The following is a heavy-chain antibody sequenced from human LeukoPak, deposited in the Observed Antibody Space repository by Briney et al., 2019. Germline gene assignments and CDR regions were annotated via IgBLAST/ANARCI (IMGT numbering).Heavy chain of an antibody. J-gene: IGHJ6*03. CDR3: ARPHLSYGDIRDYYYYYMDV. CDR1: GFTFSSYG. CDR2: IRYDGSNK. D-gene: IGHD4-17*01. Sequence: PGGSLRLSCAASGFTFSSYGMHWVRQAPGKGLEWVAFIRYDGSNKYYADSVKGRFTISRDISKNTVYLQMNSLRAEDTAVYYCARPHLSYGDIRDYYYYYMDVWGKGTTVTVSS. V-gene: IGHV3-30*02.